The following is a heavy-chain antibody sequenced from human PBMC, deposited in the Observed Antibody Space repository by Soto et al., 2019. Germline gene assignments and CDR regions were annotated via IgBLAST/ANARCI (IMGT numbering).Heavy chain of an antibody. CDR3: ASVYYGSGGSRVEFGY. Sequence: QVQLVQSGAEVKKPGSSVKVSCRASGGTFSSYAISWVRQAPGQGLEWMGGIIPIFGTANYAQKFQGRVTITADESTSTADMELSSLRSEDTAVYYCASVYYGSGGSRVEFGYWGQGTLVTVSS. V-gene: IGHV1-69*01. D-gene: IGHD3-10*01. CDR1: GGTFSSYA. CDR2: IIPIFGTA. J-gene: IGHJ4*02.